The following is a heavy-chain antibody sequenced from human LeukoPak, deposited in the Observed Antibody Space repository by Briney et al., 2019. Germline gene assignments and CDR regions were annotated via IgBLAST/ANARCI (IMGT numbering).Heavy chain of an antibody. J-gene: IGHJ6*04. V-gene: IGHV1-24*01. D-gene: IGHD3-10*01. Sequence: ASVKVSCKVSGYTLTELSMHWVRQAPGKGLEWMGGFDREDGETIYAQKFQGRVTMTEDTSTDKAYMELSSLRSEDTAVYYCASFYGSGSYSYYGMDVWGKGTTVTVSS. CDR1: GYTLTELS. CDR3: ASFYGSGSYSYYGMDV. CDR2: FDREDGET.